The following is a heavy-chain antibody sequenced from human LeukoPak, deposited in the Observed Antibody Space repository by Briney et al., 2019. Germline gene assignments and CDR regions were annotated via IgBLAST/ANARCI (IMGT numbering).Heavy chain of an antibody. CDR1: GGSISSGDYY. CDR3: ARHVRWGRAARSHFDY. CDR2: IYYSGST. J-gene: IGHJ4*02. V-gene: IGHV4-30-4*08. Sequence: PSQTLSLTCTVSGGSISSGDYYWSWIRQPPGKGLEWIGYIYYSGSTYYHPSLKSRVTISVDTSKNQFSLKLSSVTAADTAVYYCARHVRWGRAARSHFDYWGQGTLVTVSS. D-gene: IGHD6-6*01.